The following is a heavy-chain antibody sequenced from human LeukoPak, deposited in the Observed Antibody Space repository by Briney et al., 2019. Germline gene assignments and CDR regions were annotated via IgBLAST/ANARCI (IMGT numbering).Heavy chain of an antibody. CDR1: GFIFSNYV. CDR3: ATDLVVVLPAAYDN. V-gene: IGHV3-23*01. J-gene: IGHJ4*02. D-gene: IGHD2-2*01. Sequence: GRTLRLSCSASGFIFSNYVMSWVRQSPGKGLEWVSTLSSSGGSTYHADSVKGRFTISRDNSKNTLYLQMNSLRAEDTAVYYCATDLVVVLPAAYDNWGQGALVTVPS. CDR2: LSSSGGST.